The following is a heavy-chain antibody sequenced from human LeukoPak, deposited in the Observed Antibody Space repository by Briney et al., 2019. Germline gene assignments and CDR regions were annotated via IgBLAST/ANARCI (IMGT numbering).Heavy chain of an antibody. CDR2: LYSGDST. V-gene: IGHV3-53*01. CDR3: ARVGDHYHWYLDV. J-gene: IGHJ2*01. Sequence: PGGSLRLSCAASGFSVGTNYMNWVRQAPGQGLEWVSILYSGDSTYYADSVKGRFIVSRDNSKNTLYLQMNALRVEDTAVYYCARVGDHYHWYLDVWGRGTLVTVSS. D-gene: IGHD3-10*01. CDR1: GFSVGTNY.